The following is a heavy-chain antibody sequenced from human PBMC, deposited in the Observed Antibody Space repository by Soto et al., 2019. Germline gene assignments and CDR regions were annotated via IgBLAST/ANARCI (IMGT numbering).Heavy chain of an antibody. CDR1: GGSFSGYY. CDR3: ARHFVAVVIKGWGY. J-gene: IGHJ4*02. Sequence: PSETLSLTCAVYGGSFSGYYWDWLRQPPGKGLEWIGTTYYNGNAYYNPSLRSRVSMSVDTSKNQFSLKLISVTAADTAVYYCARHFVAVVIKGWGYWGQGKLVTVSS. V-gene: IGHV4-34*01. D-gene: IGHD3-10*01. CDR2: TYYNGNA.